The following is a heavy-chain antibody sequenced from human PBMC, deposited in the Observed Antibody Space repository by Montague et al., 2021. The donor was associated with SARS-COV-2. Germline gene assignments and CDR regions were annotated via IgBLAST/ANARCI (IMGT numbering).Heavy chain of an antibody. D-gene: IGHD6-13*01. CDR1: GGSFSGYY. V-gene: IGHV4-34*01. Sequence: SETLSLTCAVYGGSFSGYYWSWIRQPPGKGLEWIGEINHSGSTNXXPSLKSRVTISVDTSKNQFSLKLSSVTAADTAVYYCARVGRQQLVRLSGMDVWGQGTTVTVSS. J-gene: IGHJ6*02. CDR2: INHSGST. CDR3: ARVGRQQLVRLSGMDV.